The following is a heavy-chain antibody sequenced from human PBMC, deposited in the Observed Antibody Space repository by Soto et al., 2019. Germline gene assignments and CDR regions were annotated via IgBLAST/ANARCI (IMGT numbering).Heavy chain of an antibody. J-gene: IGHJ6*02. CDR1: GYTFTGYY. CDR3: ARDPGGLDCSSTSCRSGYYYYGMDV. Sequence: RASVKVSCKASGYTFTGYYMHWVRQAPGQGLEWMGWINPNSGGTNYAQKFQGWVTMTRDTSISTAYMELSRLRSDDTAVYYCARDPGGLDCSSTSCRSGYYYYGMDVWGQGTTVTVSS. CDR2: INPNSGGT. V-gene: IGHV1-2*04. D-gene: IGHD2-2*01.